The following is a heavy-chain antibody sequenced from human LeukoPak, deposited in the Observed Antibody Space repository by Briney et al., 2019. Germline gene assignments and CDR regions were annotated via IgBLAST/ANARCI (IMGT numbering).Heavy chain of an antibody. V-gene: IGHV3-48*01. D-gene: IGHD1-20*01. Sequence: GGSLRLSCAASGFTFSSYSMNWVRQAPGKGLEWVSYITGSSSTTYYADSVKGRFTISRDNAKNSLYLQINSLRAEDTAVYYCARDWDDNSDAFDIWGQGTMVTVSS. J-gene: IGHJ3*02. CDR1: GFTFSSYS. CDR2: ITGSSSTT. CDR3: ARDWDDNSDAFDI.